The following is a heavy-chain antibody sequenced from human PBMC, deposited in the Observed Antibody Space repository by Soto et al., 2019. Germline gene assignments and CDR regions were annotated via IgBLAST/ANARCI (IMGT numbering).Heavy chain of an antibody. Sequence: SETLSLTCTVSGGSISSYYWGWIRQPPGKGLEWIGYIFYSGSTSYNPSLESRATISVDTSKNQFSLKVNSVTAADTAVYYCARHYLIGNNWNYLDYWGQGTLVTVSS. CDR3: ARHYLIGNNWNYLDY. CDR2: IFYSGST. J-gene: IGHJ4*02. V-gene: IGHV4-59*08. CDR1: GGSISSYY. D-gene: IGHD1-1*01.